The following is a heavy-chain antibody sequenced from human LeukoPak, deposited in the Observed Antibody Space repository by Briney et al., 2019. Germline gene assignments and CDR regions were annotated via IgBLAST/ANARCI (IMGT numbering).Heavy chain of an antibody. CDR2: ISSSSSYI. J-gene: IGHJ4*02. CDR3: ARDFLSVYTASHDY. V-gene: IGHV3-21*01. CDR1: GFTFSSYS. Sequence: GGSLRLSCAASGFTFSSYSMNWVRQAPGKGLEWVSSISSSSSYIYYADSVKGRFTISRDNAKNSLYLQMNSLRAEDTAVYYCARDFLSVYTASHDYWGQGTLVTLSS. D-gene: IGHD5-18*01.